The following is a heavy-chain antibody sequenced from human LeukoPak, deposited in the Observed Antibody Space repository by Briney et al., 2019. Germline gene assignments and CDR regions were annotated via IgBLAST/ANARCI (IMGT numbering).Heavy chain of an antibody. J-gene: IGHJ5*02. CDR1: GGTFNNSA. Sequence: ASVKVSCKTSGGTFNNSAISWVRQAPGQGLEWLGGIMPLFGTAGYAHKFQGRVTITKDESTRTVYLELTSLSSDATAGYYCARDVHGDYGSGWFDPWGQGTLVSVSS. CDR2: IMPLFGTA. CDR3: ARDVHGDYGSGWFDP. D-gene: IGHD4-17*01. V-gene: IGHV1-69*05.